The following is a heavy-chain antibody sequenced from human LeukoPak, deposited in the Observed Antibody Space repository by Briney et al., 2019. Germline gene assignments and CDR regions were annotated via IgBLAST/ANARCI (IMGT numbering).Heavy chain of an antibody. CDR3: ARGDPGAYYYYYYMDV. J-gene: IGHJ6*03. Sequence: SETLSLTCTVSGDSINNHYWSWIWQPPGKGLEWIGYIYSTGSTSYNPSLKSRVTISIDTSKSQFSLKLNSVTAADTAVYFCARGDPGAYYYYYYMDVWGTGTTVTVSS. CDR2: IYSTGST. D-gene: IGHD3-10*01. V-gene: IGHV4-59*11. CDR1: GDSINNHY.